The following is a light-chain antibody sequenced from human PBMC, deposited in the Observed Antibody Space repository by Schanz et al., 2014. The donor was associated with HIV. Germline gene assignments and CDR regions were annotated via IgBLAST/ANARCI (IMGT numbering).Light chain of an antibody. CDR1: SSNIGAGYD. V-gene: IGLV1-40*01. J-gene: IGLJ3*02. Sequence: QSVLTQPPSVSGAPGQRVTISCTGSSSNIGAGYDVHWYQQPPGTAPKLLIFGDNHRPSGVPDRFSGSKSGTSASLAISGLRSEDEADYYCATWDDSLNGPVFGGGTKLTVL. CDR2: GDN. CDR3: ATWDDSLNGPV.